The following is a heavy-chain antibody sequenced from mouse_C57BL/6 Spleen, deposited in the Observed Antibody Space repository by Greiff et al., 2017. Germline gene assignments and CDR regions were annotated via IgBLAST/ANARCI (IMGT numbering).Heavy chain of an antibody. J-gene: IGHJ2*01. Sequence: QVQLQQSGAELVRPGTSVKVSCKASGYAFTNYLIEWVKQRPGQGLEWIGVINPGSGGTNYNEKFKGKATLTADNSSSTAYMQLSSLTYEDSAVYFCARDPYDGYFYFDYWGQGTTRTVSS. D-gene: IGHD2-3*01. CDR1: GYAFTNYL. V-gene: IGHV1-54*01. CDR3: ARDPYDGYFYFDY. CDR2: INPGSGGT.